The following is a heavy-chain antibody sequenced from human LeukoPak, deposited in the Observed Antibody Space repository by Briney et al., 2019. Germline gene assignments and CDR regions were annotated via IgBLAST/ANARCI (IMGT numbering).Heavy chain of an antibody. CDR3: AKLRNDDYGDTRAFDI. Sequence: PGGSLRLSCAASGFTFSSYGMYWVRQAPGKGLEWVAVISYDGSNKYYADSVKGRFTISRDNSKNTLYLQMNSLRAEDTAVYYCAKLRNDDYGDTRAFDIWGQGTMVTVSS. J-gene: IGHJ3*02. CDR2: ISYDGSNK. V-gene: IGHV3-30*18. CDR1: GFTFSSYG. D-gene: IGHD4-17*01.